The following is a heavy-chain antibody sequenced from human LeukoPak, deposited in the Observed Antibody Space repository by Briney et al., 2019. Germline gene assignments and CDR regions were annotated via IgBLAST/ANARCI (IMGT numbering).Heavy chain of an antibody. V-gene: IGHV4-39*01. CDR2: IYYSGST. CDR3: ARYRSWYSFDY. CDR1: GGSISSSSYY. J-gene: IGHJ4*02. D-gene: IGHD6-19*01. Sequence: SETLSLTCSVSGGSISSSSYYWSWIRQPPGKGWDWIGNIYYSGSTYYNPSLKSRVSLSVDTSKNQFSLKLSSVTAADTAVYYCARYRSWYSFDYWGQGTLVTVSS.